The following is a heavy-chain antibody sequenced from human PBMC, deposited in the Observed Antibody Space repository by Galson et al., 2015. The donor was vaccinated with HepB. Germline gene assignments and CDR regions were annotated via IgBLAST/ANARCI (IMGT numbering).Heavy chain of an antibody. CDR2: INHNGKT. V-gene: IGHV4-34*01. Sequence: ETLSLTCAVYGGSFSGYYWTWIRQPPGKGLEWIGEINHNGKTYYNPSLESRFNISGDTSKDQFSLRLSSVTAADTAVYYCARRPGLRPRFFDYWGQGTLVTVSS. CDR1: GGSFSGYY. D-gene: IGHD4-17*01. J-gene: IGHJ4*02. CDR3: ARRPGLRPRFFDY.